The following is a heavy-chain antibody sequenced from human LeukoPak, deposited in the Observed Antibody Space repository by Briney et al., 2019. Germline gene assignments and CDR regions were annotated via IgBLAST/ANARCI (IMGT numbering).Heavy chain of an antibody. D-gene: IGHD3-16*02. CDR3: ARVMRDYDYVWGSYRSYYYYMDV. Sequence: GGSLRLSCAASGFTFSSYEMNWVRQAPGKGLERVSYISSSGSTIYYADSVKGRFTISRDNAKNSLYLQMNSLRAEDTAVYYCARVMRDYDYVWGSYRSYYYYMDVWGKGTTVTISS. CDR2: ISSSGSTI. V-gene: IGHV3-48*03. J-gene: IGHJ6*03. CDR1: GFTFSSYE.